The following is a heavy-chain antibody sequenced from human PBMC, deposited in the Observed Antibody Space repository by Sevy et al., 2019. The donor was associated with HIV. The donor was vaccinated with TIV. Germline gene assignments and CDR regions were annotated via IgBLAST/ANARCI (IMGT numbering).Heavy chain of an antibody. D-gene: IGHD5-12*01. CDR2: IKQDGSEK. CDR3: ERDDVKMATIGAFDI. Sequence: GGSLRLSCAASGFTFSSYWMSWVRQAPGKGLEWVANIKQDGSEKYYVDSVKGRFTISRDNAKNSLYLQMNSLRAEDKAVYYCERDDVKMATIGAFDIWGQGTMVTVSS. CDR1: GFTFSSYW. J-gene: IGHJ3*02. V-gene: IGHV3-7*01.